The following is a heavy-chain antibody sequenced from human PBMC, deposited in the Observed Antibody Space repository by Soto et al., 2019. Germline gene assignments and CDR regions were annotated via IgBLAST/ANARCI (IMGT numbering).Heavy chain of an antibody. J-gene: IGHJ4*02. V-gene: IGHV3-33*01. D-gene: IGHD2-15*01. Sequence: QVQLVESGGGVVQPGRSLRLSCAASGFTFSSYGMHWVRQAPGKGLEWVAVIWYDGSNKYYADSVKGRFTISRDNSKXXVXXQMNSLRAEDTAVFYCGSEGYCSGGGCYCVPVFGYWGQGTLGSVSS. CDR2: IWYDGSNK. CDR1: GFTFSSYG. CDR3: GSEGYCSGGGCYCVPVFGY.